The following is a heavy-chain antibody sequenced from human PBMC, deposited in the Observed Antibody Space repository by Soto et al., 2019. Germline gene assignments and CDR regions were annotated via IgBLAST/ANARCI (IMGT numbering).Heavy chain of an antibody. Sequence: PSETLSLTCTVSGDSISSGTHYWNWIRQHPGKGLEWIGYISSSGNSYYSPSLKSRVFMSVDTSKNLFSLKLSSVTAADTAIYYFVGRLTSIYSYFDSWGQVTQVTVS. J-gene: IGHJ4*02. V-gene: IGHV4-31*06. CDR1: GDSISSGTHY. D-gene: IGHD2-21*01. CDR3: VGRLTSIYSYFDS. CDR2: ISSSGNS.